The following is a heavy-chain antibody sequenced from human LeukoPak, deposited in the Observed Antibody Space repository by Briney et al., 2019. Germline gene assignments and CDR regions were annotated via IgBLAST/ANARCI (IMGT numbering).Heavy chain of an antibody. CDR1: GYTFTSYG. D-gene: IGHD2-2*01. CDR3: ARDYIVVVPAAMMGGPHPYYFDY. V-gene: IGHV1-18*01. Sequence: ASVKLSFKASGYTFTSYGISWVRQAPGQGLEWMGWISAYNGNTNYSQKLQGRVTMTTDTSTSTAYMELRSLRSDDTAVYYCARDYIVVVPAAMMGGPHPYYFDYWGQGTLVTVSS. J-gene: IGHJ4*02. CDR2: ISAYNGNT.